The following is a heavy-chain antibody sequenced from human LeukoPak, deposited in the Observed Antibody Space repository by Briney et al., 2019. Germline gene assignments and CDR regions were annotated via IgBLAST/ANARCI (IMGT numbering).Heavy chain of an antibody. CDR1: GFTFNNYA. D-gene: IGHD2-2*01. CDR2: ICGNCGTA. J-gene: IGHJ4*02. CDR3: AKHYCSDASCSVFSFDS. V-gene: IGHV3-23*01. Sequence: GGSLRLSCAASGFTFNNYAMNWVSQAPGKGLEWVSSICGNCGTAYYVDSVKGRFTISRDNSKNTLYLQMNSLRAEDTAVYYCAKHYCSDASCSVFSFDSWGQGTLVTVSS.